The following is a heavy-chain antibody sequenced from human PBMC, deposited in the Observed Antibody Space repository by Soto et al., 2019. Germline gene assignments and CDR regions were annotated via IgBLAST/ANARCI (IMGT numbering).Heavy chain of an antibody. D-gene: IGHD6-19*01. CDR3: ARDRSGWYDF. Sequence: KVYCKTSGSPFTSNRLSWVRRAPGQGLEWMGWISPHNGNAKYAQKFQDRVTMTADTAASTVYMELRSLRSDDSAVFYCARDRSGWYDFWGQGTLVTVSS. V-gene: IGHV1-18*01. J-gene: IGHJ4*02. CDR1: GSPFTSNR. CDR2: ISPHNGNA.